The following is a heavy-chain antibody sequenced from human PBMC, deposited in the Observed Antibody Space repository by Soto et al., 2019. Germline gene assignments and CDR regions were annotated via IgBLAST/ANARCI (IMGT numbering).Heavy chain of an antibody. D-gene: IGHD1-7*01. CDR3: ARIYPGIIGTFDD. V-gene: IGHV4-31*03. Sequence: SETLSLTCIVSGASITGGGFYWGWIRQFPGKGLEWIGYIHDRGSSNYNPSLKSRLHISVDTSQNQFSLKLTSLTAADTAVYYCARIYPGIIGTFDDWGQGTLVTVSS. CDR2: IHDRGSS. J-gene: IGHJ4*02. CDR1: GASITGGGFY.